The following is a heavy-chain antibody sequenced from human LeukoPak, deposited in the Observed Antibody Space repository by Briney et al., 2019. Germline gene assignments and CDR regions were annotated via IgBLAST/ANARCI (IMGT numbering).Heavy chain of an antibody. CDR3: ARVAHYYDSSGWYYFDY. V-gene: IGHV3-21*01. CDR2: ISSSSSYI. D-gene: IGHD3-22*01. Sequence: PGGSLRLSCAASGFTFSSYNMNWVRQAPGKGLEWVSSISSSSSYIYCADSVKGRFTISRDNSKNTLYLQMNSLRAEDTAVYYCARVAHYYDSSGWYYFDYWGQGTLVTVSS. J-gene: IGHJ4*02. CDR1: GFTFSSYN.